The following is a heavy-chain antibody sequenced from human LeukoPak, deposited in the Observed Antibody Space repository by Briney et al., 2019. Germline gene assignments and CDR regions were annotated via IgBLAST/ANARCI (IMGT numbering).Heavy chain of an antibody. CDR3: ARGGGRIAAAAHENWFDP. CDR1: GLTFSSYS. D-gene: IGHD6-13*01. V-gene: IGHV3-21*01. CDR2: ISSSSSYI. Sequence: PGGSLRLSCAASGLTFSSYSMNWVRQAPGKGLEWVSSISSSSSYIYYADSVKGRFTISRDNAKNSLYLQMNSLRAQATAVYYCARGGGRIAAAAHENWFDPWGQGTLVTVSS. J-gene: IGHJ5*02.